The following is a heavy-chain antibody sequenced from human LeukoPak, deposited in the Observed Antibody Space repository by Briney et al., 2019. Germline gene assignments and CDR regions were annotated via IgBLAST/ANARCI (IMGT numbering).Heavy chain of an antibody. CDR1: GGSISSYY. CDR3: ARDRYYYDSSGWNWFDP. V-gene: IGHV4-59*01. J-gene: IGHJ5*02. Sequence: PSETLSLTCTVSGGSISSYYWSWIRQPPGKGLEWIGYIYYSGSTNCNPSLKSRVTISVDTSKNQFSLKLSSVTAADTAVYYCARDRYYYDSSGWNWFDPWGQGTLVTVSS. D-gene: IGHD3-22*01. CDR2: IYYSGST.